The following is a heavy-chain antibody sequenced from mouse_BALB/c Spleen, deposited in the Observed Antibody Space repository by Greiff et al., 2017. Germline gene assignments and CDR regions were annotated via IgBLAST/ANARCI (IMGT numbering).Heavy chain of an antibody. V-gene: IGHV5-17*02. CDR2: ISSGSSTI. D-gene: IGHD2-4*01. CDR1: GFTFSSFG. J-gene: IGHJ3*01. Sequence: EVQRVESGGGLVQPGGSRKLSCAASGFTFSSFGMHWVRQAPEKGLEWVAYISSGSSTIYYADTVKGRFTISRDNPKNTLFLQMTSLRSEDTAMYYCAREEGKLRPWFAYWGQGTLVTVSA. CDR3: AREEGKLRPWFAY.